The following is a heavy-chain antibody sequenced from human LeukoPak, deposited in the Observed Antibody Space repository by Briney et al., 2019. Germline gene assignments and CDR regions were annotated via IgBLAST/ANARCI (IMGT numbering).Heavy chain of an antibody. D-gene: IGHD6-13*01. J-gene: IGHJ4*02. CDR2: ISSSSSTI. Sequence: GGSLRLSCAASGFTFSSYSMNWVRQAPGKGLEWVSYISSSSSTIYYADSVKGRFTISRDNSKNTLYLQMNSLRAEDTAVYYCAKEGSAAAPRVDYFDYWGQGTLVTVSS. V-gene: IGHV3-48*01. CDR3: AKEGSAAAPRVDYFDY. CDR1: GFTFSSYS.